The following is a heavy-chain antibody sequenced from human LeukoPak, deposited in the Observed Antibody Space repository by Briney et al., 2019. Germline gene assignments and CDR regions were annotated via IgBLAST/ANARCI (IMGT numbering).Heavy chain of an antibody. Sequence: SETLSLTCTVSGGSISSYYWSWIRQPPGKGLEWIGYIYYSGSTNYNPSLKSRVTISVDTSKNQFSLKLSSVTAADTAVYYCARGGDGYNWNWFDPWGQGTLVTVSS. J-gene: IGHJ5*02. CDR3: ARGGDGYNWNWFDP. V-gene: IGHV4-59*01. CDR1: GGSISSYY. D-gene: IGHD5-24*01. CDR2: IYYSGST.